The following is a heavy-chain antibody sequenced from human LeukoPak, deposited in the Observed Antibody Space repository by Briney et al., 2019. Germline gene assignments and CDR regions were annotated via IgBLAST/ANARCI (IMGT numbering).Heavy chain of an antibody. CDR2: IYHSGST. V-gene: IGHV4-38-2*02. Sequence: SETLSLTCTVSGYSISSGYYWGWIRQPPGKGLEWIGSIYHSGSTYYNPSLKSRVTISVDTSKNQFSLKLSSVTAADTAVYYCASSGQWLAQTDYWGQGTLVTVSS. CDR3: ASSGQWLAQTDY. CDR1: GYSISSGYY. D-gene: IGHD6-19*01. J-gene: IGHJ4*02.